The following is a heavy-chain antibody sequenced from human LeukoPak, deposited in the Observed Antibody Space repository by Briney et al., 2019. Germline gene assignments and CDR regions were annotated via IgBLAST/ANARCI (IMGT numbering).Heavy chain of an antibody. CDR3: ARESGAFSPFGF. CDR2: VHLSGAS. V-gene: IGHV4-4*02. CDR1: GGSILTTNW. J-gene: IGHJ4*02. D-gene: IGHD1-26*01. Sequence: SGTLSLTCAVSGGSILTTNWWSWVRQTPGKGLEWIGEVHLSGASNYNPSLKSRVSMSIDKSKNQLSLKLTSVTAADTAMYYCARESGAFSPFGFWGQGTLVTVSS.